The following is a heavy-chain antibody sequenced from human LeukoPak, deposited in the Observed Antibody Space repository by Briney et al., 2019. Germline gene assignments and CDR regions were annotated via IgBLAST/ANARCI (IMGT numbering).Heavy chain of an antibody. CDR1: GVSVSSGSYY. Sequence: SETLSLTCAVSGVSVSSGSYYWSWIRPPAGKGLVWIGRIYTSGSPNYTPSLKSRVTISVDTSKNQFSLKLSSVTAADTAVYYCARMTKRGSTVGNWGQGTLVTVSS. D-gene: IGHD4-23*01. CDR2: IYTSGSP. CDR3: ARMTKRGSTVGN. J-gene: IGHJ4*02. V-gene: IGHV4-61*02.